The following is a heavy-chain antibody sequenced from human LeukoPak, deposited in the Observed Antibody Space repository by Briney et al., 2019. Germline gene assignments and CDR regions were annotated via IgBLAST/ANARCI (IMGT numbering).Heavy chain of an antibody. J-gene: IGHJ4*02. CDR2: ISSGSSHI. CDR1: GFSFSDCR. V-gene: IGHV3-21*01. CDR3: ARGANCSGGSCYTPKY. D-gene: IGHD2-15*01. Sequence: GGSLRLSCAASGFSFSDCRMNWVRQAPGEGLEWVSSISSGSSHIYYADSVKGRFTISRDNAKDLLYLQMNSLRAEDTAVYYCARGANCSGGSCYTPKYWGQGTLVTVSS.